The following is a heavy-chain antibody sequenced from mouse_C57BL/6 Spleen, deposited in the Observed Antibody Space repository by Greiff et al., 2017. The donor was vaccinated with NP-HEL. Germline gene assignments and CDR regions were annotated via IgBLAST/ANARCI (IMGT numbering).Heavy chain of an antibody. D-gene: IGHD1-1*01. CDR2: ISYDGSN. J-gene: IGHJ4*01. CDR1: GYSITSGYY. V-gene: IGHV3-6*01. CDR3: AKGVDDYGSSNAMDY. Sequence: DVKLQESGPGLVKPSQSLSLTCSVTGYSITSGYYWNWIRQFPGNKLEWMGYISYDGSNNYNPSLKNRISITRDTSKNQFFLKLNSVTTEDRATYYCAKGVDDYGSSNAMDYWGQGTSVTVSS.